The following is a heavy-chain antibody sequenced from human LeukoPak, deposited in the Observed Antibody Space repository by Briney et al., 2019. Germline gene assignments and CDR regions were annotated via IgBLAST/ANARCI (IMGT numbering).Heavy chain of an antibody. CDR2: ISDSSDST. CDR1: GFIFSNYA. CDR3: AKDARWESSQQWGGYWYFDL. Sequence: QAGGSLSLSYRASGFIFSNYAMNWVRQAPGKRLEWVSAISDSSDSTYYADSVKGRFTISRDNSKNTLYLQMNSLRVDDTAVYYCAKDARWESSQQWGGYWYFDLWGRGTRVTVSS. D-gene: IGHD1-26*01. V-gene: IGHV3-23*01. J-gene: IGHJ2*01.